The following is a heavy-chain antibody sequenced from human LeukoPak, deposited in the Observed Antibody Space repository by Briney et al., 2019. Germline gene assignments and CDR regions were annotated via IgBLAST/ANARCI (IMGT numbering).Heavy chain of an antibody. CDR2: TKPDGSAE. V-gene: IGHV3-7*01. CDR1: GFTFRNYW. Sequence: GGSLRLSCAASGFTFRNYWMGWVRQAPGKELEWVANTKPDGSAEYYADSVRGRFTTSRDNANNLLYLQMNRLRAEDTAVYYCARDGGSNTNFDYWGQGTLVTVSS. D-gene: IGHD2-15*01. CDR3: ARDGGSNTNFDY. J-gene: IGHJ4*02.